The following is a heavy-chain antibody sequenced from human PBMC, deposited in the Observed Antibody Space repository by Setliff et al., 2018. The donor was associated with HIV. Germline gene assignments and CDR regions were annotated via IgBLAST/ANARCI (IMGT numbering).Heavy chain of an antibody. Sequence: KPSETLSLTCTVSGGSIRNYYWNWIRQPPGKGLEWIGYIYYTGSTNYDPSLQSRVTISLDTSKDQFSLKLSSVTAADTAVYYCAGEGTHIRWQVEDSFHIWGEGTMVTVSS. V-gene: IGHV4-59*01. CDR1: GGSIRNYY. CDR2: IYYTGST. CDR3: AGEGTHIRWQVEDSFHI. J-gene: IGHJ3*02. D-gene: IGHD2-2*01.